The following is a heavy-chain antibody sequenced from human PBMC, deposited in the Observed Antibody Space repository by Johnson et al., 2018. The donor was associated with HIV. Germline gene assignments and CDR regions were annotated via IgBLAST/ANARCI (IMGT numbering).Heavy chain of an antibody. CDR3: ARDRRVSREGYCSGGSCYPYIAYIDAFDI. CDR2: IYSDGNT. V-gene: IGHV3-66*01. D-gene: IGHD2-15*01. CDR1: GFTVSTNY. Sequence: VQLVESGGGLVQPGGSLRLSCAASGFTVSTNYMTWVRQAPGKGLECVSLIYSDGNTYYADSVQGRFTISRDNSKNTLYLQLNSLRAEDTAVYYCARDRRVSREGYCSGGSCYPYIAYIDAFDIWGQGTMVTVSS. J-gene: IGHJ3*02.